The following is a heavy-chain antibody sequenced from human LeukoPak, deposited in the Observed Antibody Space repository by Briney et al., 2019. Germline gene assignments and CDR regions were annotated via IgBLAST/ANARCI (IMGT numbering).Heavy chain of an antibody. CDR3: ARGGVVVPADAFDI. V-gene: IGHV4-59*08. Sequence: SETLSLTCTVSGGSISSYYWSWIRQPPGKGLEWIGYIYYSGSTNYNPSLKSRVSISVDTSKNQFSLKLSSVTAADTAVYYCARGGVVVPADAFDIWGQGTMVTVSS. J-gene: IGHJ3*02. CDR1: GGSISSYY. D-gene: IGHD2-2*01. CDR2: IYYSGST.